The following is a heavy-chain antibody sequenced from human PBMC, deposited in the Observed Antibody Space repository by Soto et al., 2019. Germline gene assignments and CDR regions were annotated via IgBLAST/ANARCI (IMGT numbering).Heavy chain of an antibody. CDR3: AIDYGYTKYYYYYGMDV. Sequence: ASVKVSCKASGYTFTNYGISWVRQAPGQGLEWMGWISAYNGNTNYAQKLQGRVTMTTDTSTSTAYMELSSLRSEDTAVYFCAIDYGYTKYYYYYGMDVWGQGTTVTVSS. J-gene: IGHJ6*02. CDR1: GYTFTNYG. D-gene: IGHD4-17*01. V-gene: IGHV1-18*01. CDR2: ISAYNGNT.